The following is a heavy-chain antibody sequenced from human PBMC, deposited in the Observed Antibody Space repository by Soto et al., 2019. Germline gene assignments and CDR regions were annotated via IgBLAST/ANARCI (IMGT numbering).Heavy chain of an antibody. V-gene: IGHV3-21*01. CDR1: GFTLTTYT. Sequence: GGSLRLSCEASGFTLTTYTMNWVRQAPGMGLEGVSSINGRGNYKYYTDSVEGRFTISRDNAQNSLYLQMNSLRAEDTAFYYCAREDGVVGATSAFDYWGQGTLVTVSS. CDR2: INGRGNYK. D-gene: IGHD1-26*01. CDR3: AREDGVVGATSAFDY. J-gene: IGHJ4*02.